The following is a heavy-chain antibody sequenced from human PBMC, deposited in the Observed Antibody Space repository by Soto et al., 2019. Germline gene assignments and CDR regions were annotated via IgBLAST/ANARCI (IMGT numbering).Heavy chain of an antibody. J-gene: IGHJ5*02. Sequence: EVQLVESGGGLVQPGGSLRLSCAASGFTFSSYSMNWVRQAPGKGLEWVSYISSSTIYYADSVKGRFTISRDNAKNSLYLQMNRLRAEDTAVYYCAREGDSSGWYYWFDPWGQGTLVTVSS. D-gene: IGHD3-22*01. V-gene: IGHV3-48*01. CDR2: ISSSTI. CDR1: GFTFSSYS. CDR3: AREGDSSGWYYWFDP.